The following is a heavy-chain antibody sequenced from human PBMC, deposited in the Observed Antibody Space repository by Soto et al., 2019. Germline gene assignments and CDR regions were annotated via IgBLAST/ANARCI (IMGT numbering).Heavy chain of an antibody. CDR1: GYTFTSYD. J-gene: IGHJ3*02. Sequence: QVQLVQSGAEVKKPGASVKVSCKASGYTFTSYDINWLRQATGQGLEWMGWMNAKSGNTGYAQKFQGRVTMTRTTSISTAYMELSSLRSEDTAVYYCARGGITMVRGVIRELGDAFDIWGQGTMVTVSS. CDR3: ARGGITMVRGVIRELGDAFDI. CDR2: MNAKSGNT. V-gene: IGHV1-8*01. D-gene: IGHD3-10*01.